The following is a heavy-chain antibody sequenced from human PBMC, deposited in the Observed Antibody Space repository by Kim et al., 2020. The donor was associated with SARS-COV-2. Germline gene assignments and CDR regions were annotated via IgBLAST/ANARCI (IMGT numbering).Heavy chain of an antibody. Sequence: SVKVSCKASGGTFSSYAISWVRQAPGQGLEWMGRIIPILGIANYAQKFQGRVTITADKSTSTAYMELSSLRSEDTAVYYCARDPPYYYDSSDKQGGWGQGTLVTVSS. CDR3: ARDPPYYYDSSDKQGG. D-gene: IGHD3-22*01. CDR1: GGTFSSYA. V-gene: IGHV1-69*04. CDR2: IIPILGIA. J-gene: IGHJ4*02.